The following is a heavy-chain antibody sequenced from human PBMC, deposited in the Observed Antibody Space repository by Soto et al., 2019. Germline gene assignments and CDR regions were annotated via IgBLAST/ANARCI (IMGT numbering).Heavy chain of an antibody. CDR1: GVTFSSYA. V-gene: IGHV1-69*01. D-gene: IGHD1-20*01. Sequence: QVQLMQSRAEVKKTGSSVKVSCKASGVTFSSYAISWVRQAPGQGLEWLGGIIPIFGTENYAQKFQDRVTITADASKSTAYMVLSSLRSEDTTVYYCARVVGQNVGISFGYNYYAMDVLGQGTTVTGSS. J-gene: IGHJ6*02. CDR3: ARVVGQNVGISFGYNYYAMDV. CDR2: IIPIFGTE.